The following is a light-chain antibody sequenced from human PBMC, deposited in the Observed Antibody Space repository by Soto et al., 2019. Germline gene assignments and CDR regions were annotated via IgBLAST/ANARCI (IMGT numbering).Light chain of an antibody. CDR1: QSISGY. J-gene: IGKJ4*01. CDR3: QQTYSTPLT. V-gene: IGKV1-39*01. Sequence: DIQMTQSPSSLSASVGDRVTITCRASQSISGYLNWYQQKPGKAPKLLISAASSLQSGVPSSFSGSGSGTAFTLTINSLQPEDFATYYCQQTYSTPLTFGGGTKVEIK. CDR2: AAS.